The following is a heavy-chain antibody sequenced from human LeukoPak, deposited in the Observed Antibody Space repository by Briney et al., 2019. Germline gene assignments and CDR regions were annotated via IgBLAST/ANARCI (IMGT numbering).Heavy chain of an antibody. J-gene: IGHJ4*02. CDR3: ARPIIYYGGNSGYYFDY. CDR1: GYSFTSYW. Sequence: GESLKISCKGSGYSFTSYWIGWVRQMPGKGLEWMGIIYPGDSDTRYSPSFQGQVTISADKSISTAYLQWSSLKASDTAMYYCARPIIYYGGNSGYYFDYWGQGTLVTVSS. V-gene: IGHV5-51*01. D-gene: IGHD4-23*01. CDR2: IYPGDSDT.